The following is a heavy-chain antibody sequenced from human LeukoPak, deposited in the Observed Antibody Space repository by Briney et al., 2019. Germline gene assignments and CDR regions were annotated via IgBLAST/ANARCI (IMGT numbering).Heavy chain of an antibody. D-gene: IGHD3-16*01. J-gene: IGHJ4*02. Sequence: SETLSLTCTVSGGSISSYYWSWIRQPPGKGLEWIGYIYYSGSTNYNPSLKSRVTISVDTSKNQFSLKLSSVTAADTAVYYCARVMTTFVHFDYWGQGTLVTVSS. V-gene: IGHV4-59*01. CDR2: IYYSGST. CDR3: ARVMTTFVHFDY. CDR1: GGSISSYY.